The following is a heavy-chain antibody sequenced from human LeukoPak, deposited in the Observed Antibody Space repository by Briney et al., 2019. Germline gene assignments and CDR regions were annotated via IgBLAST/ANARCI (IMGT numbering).Heavy chain of an antibody. V-gene: IGHV3-33*01. J-gene: IGHJ4*02. Sequence: PAGSLRLSCAASGLSFRSYGMHWVRQAPGKGLEWVAVIWYDGSNKYYADSVKGRFTISRDNPKNTLYLQMNSLRAEDTAVYYCATLKGTSSWYSDYWGQGTLVTVSS. D-gene: IGHD6-13*01. CDR1: GLSFRSYG. CDR3: ATLKGTSSWYSDY. CDR2: IWYDGSNK.